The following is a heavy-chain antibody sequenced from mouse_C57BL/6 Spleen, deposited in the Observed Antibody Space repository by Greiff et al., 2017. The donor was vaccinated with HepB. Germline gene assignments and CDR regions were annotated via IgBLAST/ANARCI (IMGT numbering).Heavy chain of an antibody. J-gene: IGHJ3*01. Sequence: EVQVVESGPELVKPGASVKISCKASGYSFTDYNMNWVKQSNGKSLEWIGVINPNYGTTSYNQKFKGKATLTVDQSSSAAYMQLNSLTSEDSAVYYCAPSYYSNFSWFAYWGQGTLVTVSA. D-gene: IGHD2-5*01. CDR3: APSYYSNFSWFAY. V-gene: IGHV1-39*01. CDR1: GYSFTDYN. CDR2: INPNYGTT.